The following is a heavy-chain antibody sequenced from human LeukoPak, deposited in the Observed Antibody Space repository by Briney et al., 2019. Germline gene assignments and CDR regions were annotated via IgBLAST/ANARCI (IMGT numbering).Heavy chain of an antibody. CDR3: ASGSIVVVPVTLSPYYMDV. CDR2: ISGSGGST. CDR1: GFTFSSYA. Sequence: GGSLRLSCAASGFTFSSYAMSWVRQAPGKGLEWVSAISGSGGSTYYADSVKGRFTISRGNSKNTLYLQMNSLRAEDTAVYYCASGSIVVVPVTLSPYYMDVWGKGTTVTVSS. D-gene: IGHD2-2*01. J-gene: IGHJ6*03. V-gene: IGHV3-23*01.